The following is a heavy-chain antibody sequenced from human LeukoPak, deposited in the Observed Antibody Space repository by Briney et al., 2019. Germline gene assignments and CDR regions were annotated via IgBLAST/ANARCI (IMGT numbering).Heavy chain of an antibody. J-gene: IGHJ6*02. CDR2: MNPNSGNT. V-gene: IGHV1-8*01. CDR3: ARGKGAPGFDGRIYYYYYYGMDV. Sequence: ASVKVSCKASGYTFTSYDINWVRQATGQGLEWMGWMNPNSGNTGYAQKFQGRVTMTRNTSISTAYMELSSLRSEDTAVYYWARGKGAPGFDGRIYYYYYYGMDVWGQGTTATVSS. CDR1: GYTFTSYD. D-gene: IGHD3-9*01.